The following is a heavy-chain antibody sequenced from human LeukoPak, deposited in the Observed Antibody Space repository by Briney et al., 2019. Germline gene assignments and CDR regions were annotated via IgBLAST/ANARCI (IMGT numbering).Heavy chain of an antibody. CDR1: GFTFSNSA. CDR3: ARDQSAAAVDY. J-gene: IGHJ4*02. CDR2: SGSGGNT. Sequence: GGSLRLSCAASGFTFSNSAMSWVRQAPGTGLEWVSTSGSGGNTYYADSVTGRFTISRDNSKNTLYLQMNSLRAEDTAVYYCARDQSAAAVDYWGQGTLVTVSS. D-gene: IGHD6-13*01. V-gene: IGHV3-23*01.